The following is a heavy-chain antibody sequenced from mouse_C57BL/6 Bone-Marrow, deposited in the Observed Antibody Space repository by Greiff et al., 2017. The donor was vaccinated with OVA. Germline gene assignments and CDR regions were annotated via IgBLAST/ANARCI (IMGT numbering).Heavy chain of an antibody. CDR1: GFNIQDYY. CDR3: ASGDYDGNYYAMDY. J-gene: IGHJ4*01. Sequence: VQLQQSGAELVKPGASVKLSCTASGFNIQDYYMHWVKQRTEQGLEWIGRIDPEDGETKYAPKFQGKATITADTSSNTAYLQLSSLTSEDPALXYCASGDYDGNYYAMDYWGQGTSVTVSS. V-gene: IGHV14-2*01. CDR2: IDPEDGET. D-gene: IGHD2-4*01.